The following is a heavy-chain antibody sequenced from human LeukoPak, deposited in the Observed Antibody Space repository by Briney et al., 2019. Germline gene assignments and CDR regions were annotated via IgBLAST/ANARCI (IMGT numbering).Heavy chain of an antibody. D-gene: IGHD3-10*01. Sequence: GGSLRLSCAASGFTFSNYGMHWVRHAPGKGLEWVSLISGDGGSTYYADSVKGRFTISRDNSKNSLYLQMNSLRTEDTALYYCAKGRDGSGSYQDYWGQGTLVTVSS. V-gene: IGHV3-43*02. CDR1: GFTFSNYG. J-gene: IGHJ4*02. CDR2: ISGDGGST. CDR3: AKGRDGSGSYQDY.